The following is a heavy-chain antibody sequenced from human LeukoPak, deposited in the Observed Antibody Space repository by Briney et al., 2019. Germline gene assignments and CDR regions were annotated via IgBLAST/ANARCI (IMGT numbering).Heavy chain of an antibody. J-gene: IGHJ4*02. CDR1: GGSISSYY. D-gene: IGHD3-22*01. CDR3: ARLESGVLGDPYYYDSTGYYYRGYFDS. Sequence: SETLSLTCTVSGGSISSYYWSWIRQSPGKGLEWIGYIYDSGSTKYNPSLKSRVTMSPDMSKNQFSLKLSSVTAADTAVYYCARLESGVLGDPYYYDSTGYYYRGYFDSWGQGTLVTVSS. V-gene: IGHV4-59*08. CDR2: IYDSGST.